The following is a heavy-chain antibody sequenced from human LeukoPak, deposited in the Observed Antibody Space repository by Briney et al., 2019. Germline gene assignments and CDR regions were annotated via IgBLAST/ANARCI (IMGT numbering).Heavy chain of an antibody. CDR3: TTVVIDDWNWFDP. V-gene: IGHV3-15*01. D-gene: IGHD3-9*01. CDR2: IKSKTDGGTT. J-gene: IGHJ5*02. Sequence: GGSLRLSCAASGFTFSNAWMSWVRQAPGKGLEWVGRIKSKTDGGTTDYAAPVKGRFTISRDDSKNTLYLQMNSLKTEDTAVYYCTTVVIDDWNWFDPWGQGTLVTVSS. CDR1: GFTFSNAW.